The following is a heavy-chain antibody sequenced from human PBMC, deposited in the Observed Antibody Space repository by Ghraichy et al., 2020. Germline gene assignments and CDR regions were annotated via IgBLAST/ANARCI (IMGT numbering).Heavy chain of an antibody. J-gene: IGHJ4*02. V-gene: IGHV3-11*04. D-gene: IGHD4-11*01. Sequence: SLNISCAASGFTFSDYYMSWIRQAPGKGLEWVSYISSSGSTIYYADSVKGRFTISRDNAKNSLYLQMNSLRAEDTAVYYCARAKYSNYWFYDYWGQGTLVTVSS. CDR1: GFTFSDYY. CDR2: ISSSGSTI. CDR3: ARAKYSNYWFYDY.